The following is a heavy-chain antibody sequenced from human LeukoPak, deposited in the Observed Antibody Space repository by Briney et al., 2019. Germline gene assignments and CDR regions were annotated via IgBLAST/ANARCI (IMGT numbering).Heavy chain of an antibody. CDR1: GGSFSGYY. J-gene: IGHJ6*03. V-gene: IGHV4-34*01. CDR2: INHSGST. D-gene: IGHD3-16*01. Sequence: SETLSLTCAVYGGSFSGYYWSWIRQPPGKGLEWIGEINHSGSTNYDPSLKSRVTISVDTSKNQFSLKLSSVTAADTAVYCCARLRGHQPDYYMDVWGKGTTVTISS. CDR3: ARLRGHQPDYYMDV.